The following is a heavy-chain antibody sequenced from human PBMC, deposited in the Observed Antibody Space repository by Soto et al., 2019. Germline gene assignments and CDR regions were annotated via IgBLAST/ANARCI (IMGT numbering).Heavy chain of an antibody. J-gene: IGHJ5*02. CDR2: ISAYNGET. CDR3: ARAVSEGWFDP. CDR1: GGTFSSYA. V-gene: IGHV1-18*01. Sequence: ASVKVSCKASGGTFSSYALRWVRPAHGQGLEGMGWISAYNGETNYAQKLQGRVTMTTDTSTSTAYMELRSLRSDDTAVYYCARAVSEGWFDPWGQGTLVTVSS.